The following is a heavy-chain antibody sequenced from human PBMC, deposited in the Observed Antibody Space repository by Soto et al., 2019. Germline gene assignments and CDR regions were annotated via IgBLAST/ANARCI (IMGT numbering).Heavy chain of an antibody. V-gene: IGHV3-23*01. D-gene: IGHD3-10*01. CDR3: ARGSEESYPGSRIFDL. CDR1: VITFGSRA. J-gene: IGHJ4*02. CDR2: ITDTGGDT. Sequence: GGSLRLSCVGSVITFGSRAMSWVRQAPGEGLEWVSTITDTGGDTKYADSVRGRFTISRDNSKNTLYLLMSRLRAEDSALYFCARGSEESYPGSRIFDLWGRGTLVTVSS.